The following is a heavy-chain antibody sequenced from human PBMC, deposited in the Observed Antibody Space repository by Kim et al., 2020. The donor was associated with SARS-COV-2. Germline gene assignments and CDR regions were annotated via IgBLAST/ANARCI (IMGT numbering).Heavy chain of an antibody. J-gene: IGHJ4*02. D-gene: IGHD1-26*01. CDR2: ISGSGGST. Sequence: GGSLRLSCAASGFTFSSYAMSWVRQAPGKGLEWVSAISGSGGSTYYADSVKGRFTISRDNSKNTLYVQMNSLRAEDTAVYYCAKGTRSSGSYWIDYWGQGTLVTVSS. CDR3: AKGTRSSGSYWIDY. V-gene: IGHV3-23*01. CDR1: GFTFSSYA.